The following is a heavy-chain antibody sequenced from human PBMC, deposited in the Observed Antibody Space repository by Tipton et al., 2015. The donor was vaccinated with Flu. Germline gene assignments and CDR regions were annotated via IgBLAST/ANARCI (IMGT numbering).Heavy chain of an antibody. D-gene: IGHD7-27*01. CDR2: INHSGNI. J-gene: IGHJ4*02. CDR1: GGSFSGYY. CDR3: ATKFANWGVWEPRDY. Sequence: TLSLTCAVYGGSFSGYYWSWIRQPPGKGLEWIGEINHSGNINYNPSLKSRVTISRDTSKSQFSLKLTSVTAADTAVYYCATKFANWGVWEPRDYWGQGTLVTASS. V-gene: IGHV4-34*01.